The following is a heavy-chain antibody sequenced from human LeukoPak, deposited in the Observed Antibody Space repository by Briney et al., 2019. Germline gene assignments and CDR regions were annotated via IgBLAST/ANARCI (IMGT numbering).Heavy chain of an antibody. CDR2: ISDSGGSA. CDR1: GFTFSSYG. D-gene: IGHD2-15*01. V-gene: IGHV3-23*01. CDR3: AKASAVTYSQLDY. Sequence: PGRSLRLSCAASGFTFSSYGMHWVRQAPGKGLEWVSVISDSGGSALYADSVKGRFTISRDNSKNMLYLQMNSLRVEDAAMYYCAKASAVTYSQLDYWGQGTLVTVSS. J-gene: IGHJ4*02.